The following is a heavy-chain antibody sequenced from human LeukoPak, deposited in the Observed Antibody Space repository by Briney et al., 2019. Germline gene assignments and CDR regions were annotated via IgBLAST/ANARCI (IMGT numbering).Heavy chain of an antibody. J-gene: IGHJ4*02. CDR3: ARGSSSWLNY. Sequence: GGSLRLSCAASGFTFSSYWMHWVRQAPGEGLVWVSRINSDGSSTSYADSVKGRFTISRDNAKNTLYLQMNSLRAEDTAVYYCARGSSSWLNYWGQGTLVTVSS. D-gene: IGHD6-13*01. V-gene: IGHV3-74*01. CDR1: GFTFSSYW. CDR2: INSDGSST.